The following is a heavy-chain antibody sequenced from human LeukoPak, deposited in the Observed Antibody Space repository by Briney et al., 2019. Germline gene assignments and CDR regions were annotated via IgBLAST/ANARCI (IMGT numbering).Heavy chain of an antibody. D-gene: IGHD3-9*01. CDR2: ISGSSNFI. CDR1: GFTFSDYY. Sequence: GGSLRLSCAASGFTFSDYYMTWIRQAPGKGLEWLSYISGSSNFIDYADSVRGRFTISRDNAKNLLYLQMNSLRAEDTAVYYCAKGEDISSAFDIWGQGTMVTVSS. J-gene: IGHJ3*02. V-gene: IGHV3-11*01. CDR3: AKGEDISSAFDI.